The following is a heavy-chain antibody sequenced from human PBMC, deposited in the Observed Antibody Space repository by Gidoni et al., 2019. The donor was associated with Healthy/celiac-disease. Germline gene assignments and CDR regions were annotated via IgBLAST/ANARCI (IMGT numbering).Heavy chain of an antibody. CDR3: ARDRIVLMVYASLYYYVMDV. CDR2: ISAYYGHT. V-gene: IGHV1-18*04. CDR1: GYTFTSYG. D-gene: IGHD2-8*01. J-gene: IGHJ6*02. Sequence: QVQLVQSGAEVKKTGASVKVSCKASGYTFTSYGISWVRPAPGQGLEWMGWISAYYGHTNYAQKLHGRVTMTPDTSTRTAYMELRSLRSDDTAVYYCARDRIVLMVYASLYYYVMDVWGQGTTVTVSS.